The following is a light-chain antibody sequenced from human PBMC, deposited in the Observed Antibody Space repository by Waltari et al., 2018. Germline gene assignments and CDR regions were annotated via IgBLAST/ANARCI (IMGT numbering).Light chain of an antibody. J-gene: IGKJ1*01. Sequence: DIQMTQSPSSLSASVGDRVTITCRASERIGTYLNWYQQKPGKAPNLLIYAVSNLPSAVPSMFSASGSERDFSLTISSLQPEDSATYYCQQSYAIPLAFGQGTKVEIK. CDR3: QQSYAIPLA. CDR1: ERIGTY. CDR2: AVS. V-gene: IGKV1-39*01.